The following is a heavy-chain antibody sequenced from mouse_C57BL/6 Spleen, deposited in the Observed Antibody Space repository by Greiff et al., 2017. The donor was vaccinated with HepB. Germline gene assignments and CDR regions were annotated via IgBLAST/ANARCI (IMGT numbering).Heavy chain of an antibody. CDR2: ISDGGSYT. Sequence: EVNVVESGGGLVKPGGSLKLSCAASGFTFSSYAMSWVRQTPEKRLEWVATISDGGSYTYYPDNVKGRFTISRDNAKNNLYLQMSHLKSEDTAMYYCARGGYDYDDGFAYWGQGTLVTVSA. CDR1: GFTFSSYA. V-gene: IGHV5-4*03. J-gene: IGHJ3*01. D-gene: IGHD2-4*01. CDR3: ARGGYDYDDGFAY.